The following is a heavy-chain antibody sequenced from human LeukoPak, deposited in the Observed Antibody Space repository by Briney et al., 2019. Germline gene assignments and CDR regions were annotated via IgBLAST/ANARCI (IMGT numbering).Heavy chain of an antibody. V-gene: IGHV4-59*01. CDR3: AREGDYYDSGVYYRIDF. CDR1: GGSINAYY. CDR2: VYHSGST. J-gene: IGHJ4*02. D-gene: IGHD3-22*01. Sequence: SETLSLTCTVSGGSINAYYWSWIRQPPGKGLEWIGYVYHSGSTNYNPSLKSRVTMSVDTSNNQFSLKLSSVTAADTAMYYCAREGDYYDSGVYYRIDFWGQGPLVTVSS.